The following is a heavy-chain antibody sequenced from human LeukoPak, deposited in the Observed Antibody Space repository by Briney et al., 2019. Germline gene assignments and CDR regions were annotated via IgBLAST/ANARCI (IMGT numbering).Heavy chain of an antibody. Sequence: GGSLRLSCAASGFTFSDYEMNWVRQAPGKGLEWLSHISISGTTIHYADSVKGRFTISRDNSKNTLYLQMNSLRAEDTAVYYCARIDGYQSMGAFDIWGQGTMVTVSS. CDR3: ARIDGYQSMGAFDI. CDR1: GFTFSDYE. V-gene: IGHV3-48*03. D-gene: IGHD5-24*01. J-gene: IGHJ3*02. CDR2: ISISGTTI.